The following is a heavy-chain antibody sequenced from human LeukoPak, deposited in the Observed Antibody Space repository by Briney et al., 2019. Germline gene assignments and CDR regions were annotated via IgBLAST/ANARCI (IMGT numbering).Heavy chain of an antibody. J-gene: IGHJ4*02. Sequence: GGSLRLSCAASGFTVSDNYMSWVRQAPGKGLEWVSVIYSDGSTYYADSVKGRFTISRDNSKNALYLQMNSLRTDDTAVYYCARGVHGRGSADWGQGILVSVSS. V-gene: IGHV3-66*02. CDR3: ARGVHGRGSAD. CDR2: IYSDGST. D-gene: IGHD1-26*01. CDR1: GFTVSDNY.